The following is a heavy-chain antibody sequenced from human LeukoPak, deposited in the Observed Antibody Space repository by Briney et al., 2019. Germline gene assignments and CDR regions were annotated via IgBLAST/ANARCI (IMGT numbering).Heavy chain of an antibody. CDR2: IYYSGST. CDR1: GGSISSYY. D-gene: IGHD5-18*01. J-gene: IGHJ4*02. CDR3: AFLSGYSYGYDY. Sequence: SETLSLTCTVSGGSISSYYWSWIRQPPGKGLEWIGYIYYSGSTYYNPSLKSRVTISVDTSKNQFSLKLSSVTAADTAVYYCAFLSGYSYGYDYWGQGTLVTVSS. V-gene: IGHV4-59*08.